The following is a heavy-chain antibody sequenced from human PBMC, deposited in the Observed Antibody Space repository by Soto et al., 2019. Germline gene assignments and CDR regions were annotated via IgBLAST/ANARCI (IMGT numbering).Heavy chain of an antibody. CDR3: ARDSHSPNRFDG. D-gene: IGHD2-21*01. V-gene: IGHV3-66*01. Sequence: EVQLVESGGGVVQPGGSLRLSCAASGITVSSNFMSWVRQTPGKGLEWVSILDSGGNTYYADSVKGRFTISRDNSKNTVYLQMNSLRPEDTAVYYCARDSHSPNRFDGWGQGTLVTVSS. CDR2: LDSGGNT. J-gene: IGHJ4*02. CDR1: GITVSSNF.